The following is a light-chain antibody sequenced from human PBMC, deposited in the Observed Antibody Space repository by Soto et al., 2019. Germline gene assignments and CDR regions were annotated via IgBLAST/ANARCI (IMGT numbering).Light chain of an antibody. V-gene: IGLV2-14*02. CDR2: EDS. Sequence: QSVLTQSASVSGSRGQSISISCTGTNSDVGKYNLVSWYQQYPGKAPKLIVYEDSKRPSGVSHRFSGSKSGNTASLTISGLQAEDEADYYCSSYTSSSTGVFGTGTKLTVL. CDR3: SSYTSSSTGV. J-gene: IGLJ1*01. CDR1: NSDVGKYNL.